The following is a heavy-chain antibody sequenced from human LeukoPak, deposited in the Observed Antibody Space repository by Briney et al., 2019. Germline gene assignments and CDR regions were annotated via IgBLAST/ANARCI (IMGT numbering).Heavy chain of an antibody. J-gene: IGHJ4*02. V-gene: IGHV3-21*01. D-gene: IGHD5-18*01. CDR1: GFTFSSYS. CDR3: ARARYSYGTVDY. Sequence: GGSLRLSCAASGFTFSSYSMNWVRQAPGKGLEWVSSISSSSSYIYYADPVKGRFTISRDNAKNSLYLQMNSLRAEDTAVYYCARARYSYGTVDYWGQGTLVTVSS. CDR2: ISSSSSYI.